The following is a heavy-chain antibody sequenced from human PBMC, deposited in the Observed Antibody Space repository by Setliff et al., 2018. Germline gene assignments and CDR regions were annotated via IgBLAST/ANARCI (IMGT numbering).Heavy chain of an antibody. V-gene: IGHV4-59*08. CDR2: IYYTGST. CDR3: RVWVDMIEVDS. CDR1: GASISSYY. J-gene: IGHJ4*02. D-gene: IGHD3-22*01. Sequence: SETLSLTCTVSGASISSYYWSWIRQSPGKGLEWIGDIYYTGSTNYNPSLNSRVTISIDTAKKQFSLKLTSVTAADTAVYYCRVWVDMIEVDSWAQGTLVTVS.